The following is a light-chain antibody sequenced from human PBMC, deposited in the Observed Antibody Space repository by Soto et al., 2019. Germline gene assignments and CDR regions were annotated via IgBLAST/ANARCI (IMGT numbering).Light chain of an antibody. J-gene: IGKJ4*01. CDR1: QSISSW. CDR3: QQYKSYPVT. CDR2: KAS. V-gene: IGKV1-5*03. Sequence: IQMTQSPSTLSASVGDRVTITCRASQSISSWLAWYQQKPGKAPNFLIYKASSLESGVPSRFSGRGSGTEFTLTISSLQPDDFATYYCQQYKSYPVTFGGGTRWIS.